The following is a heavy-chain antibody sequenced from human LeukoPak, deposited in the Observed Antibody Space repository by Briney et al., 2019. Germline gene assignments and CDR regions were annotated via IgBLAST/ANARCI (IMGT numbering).Heavy chain of an antibody. CDR2: INPNSGGT. D-gene: IGHD7-27*01. CDR1: GYTFTGYY. CDR3: ARGPHWDPHFDY. V-gene: IGHV1-2*02. Sequence: SVNVSCKSSGYTFTGYYMHGVRQAPGQGLEWMGWINPNSGGTNYAQKFQGRVTMTRDTSISTAYMELSRLRSDDTAVYYCARGPHWDPHFDYWGQGTLVTVSS. J-gene: IGHJ4*02.